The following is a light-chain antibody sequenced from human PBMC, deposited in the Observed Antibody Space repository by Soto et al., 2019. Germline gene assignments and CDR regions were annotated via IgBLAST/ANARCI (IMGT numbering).Light chain of an antibody. CDR2: KAS. Sequence: DIQMTQSPSTLSASVGERVTITCRASQSISTWVAWYQQKPEKAPKRLIYKASSLESGVPSRFSGSGSGTEFTLTISSLQPDDFGTYYCQQYNTYPYAFGQGTKLEIK. CDR3: QQYNTYPYA. V-gene: IGKV1-5*03. J-gene: IGKJ2*01. CDR1: QSISTW.